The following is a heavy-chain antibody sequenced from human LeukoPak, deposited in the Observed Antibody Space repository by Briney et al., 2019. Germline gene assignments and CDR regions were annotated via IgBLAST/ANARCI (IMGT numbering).Heavy chain of an antibody. V-gene: IGHV4-39*01. Sequence: SETLSLTCTVAGRSISINYYYCDWIRQPPGKGLEWIGNIYYSGSTYYNPSLRSRVTVSVDTSKNQFSLKLSSVTAADTAVYYCARHYSDNSGFLSYFDYWGQGTLVTVSS. J-gene: IGHJ4*02. CDR2: IYYSGST. D-gene: IGHD3-22*01. CDR1: GRSISINYYY. CDR3: ARHYSDNSGFLSYFDY.